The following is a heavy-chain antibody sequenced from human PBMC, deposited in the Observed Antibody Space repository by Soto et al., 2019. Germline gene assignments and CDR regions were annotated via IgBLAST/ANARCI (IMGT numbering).Heavy chain of an antibody. D-gene: IGHD2-2*03. CDR2: ISYDGSNK. CDR1: GFTFSSYA. J-gene: IGHJ6*02. CDR3: ARDGYWMSTSCYGGYGMDV. Sequence: QVQLVESGGGVVQPGRSLRLSCAASGFTFSSYAMHWVRQAPGKGLEWVAVISYDGSNKYYADSVKGRFTISRDNSKNTWYHQINSLRAEDTAVYYCARDGYWMSTSCYGGYGMDVWGQGTTVTVSS. V-gene: IGHV3-30*14.